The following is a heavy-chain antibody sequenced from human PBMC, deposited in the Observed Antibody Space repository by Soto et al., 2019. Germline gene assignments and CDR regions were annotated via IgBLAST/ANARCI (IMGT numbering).Heavy chain of an antibody. J-gene: IGHJ6*02. CDR2: INGYNGNT. Sequence: QVQLDQSGAEVKKPGDSMKVSCTASGYTFTTYGISWLRQAPGQGLEWMGWINGYNGNTDYPQKLQGRVTMTTDTSTSTAYMALRSLRSDETAVYYCAREGSAPYYYYGMDVWGQWTTVTFTS. CDR1: GYTFTTYG. D-gene: IGHD6-19*01. CDR3: AREGSAPYYYYGMDV. V-gene: IGHV1-18*01.